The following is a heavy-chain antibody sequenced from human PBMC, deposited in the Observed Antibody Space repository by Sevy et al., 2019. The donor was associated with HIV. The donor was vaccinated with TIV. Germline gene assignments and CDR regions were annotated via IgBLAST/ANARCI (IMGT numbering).Heavy chain of an antibody. D-gene: IGHD4-17*01. CDR2: IRSKAYGGTT. J-gene: IGHJ5*02. Sequence: GGSLRLSCTASGFTFGDYDMSWFRQAPGKGLEWVGFIRSKAYGGTTEYAASVKGRFTISRDDSKSIAYLQMNSLKTEDTAVYYCTRVKGGLRVVWFDPWGQGTLVTVSS. V-gene: IGHV3-49*03. CDR3: TRVKGGLRVVWFDP. CDR1: GFTFGDYD.